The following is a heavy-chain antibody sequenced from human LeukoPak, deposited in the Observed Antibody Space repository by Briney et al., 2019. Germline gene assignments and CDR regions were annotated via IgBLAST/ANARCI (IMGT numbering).Heavy chain of an antibody. CDR3: ARDFEWELLDYFDY. CDR1: GFTFSSYA. V-gene: IGHV3-30-3*01. Sequence: PGGSLRLSCAASGFTFSSYAMHWVRQAPGKGLEWVAVISYDGSNKYYADSVKGRFTISRDNSKNTLYLQMNSLRAEDTAVYYCARDFEWELLDYFDYWGQGTLVTVSS. D-gene: IGHD1-26*01. CDR2: ISYDGSNK. J-gene: IGHJ4*02.